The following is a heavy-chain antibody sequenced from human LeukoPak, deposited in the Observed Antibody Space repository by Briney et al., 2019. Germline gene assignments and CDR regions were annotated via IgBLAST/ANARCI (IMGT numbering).Heavy chain of an antibody. D-gene: IGHD2-8*02. CDR1: GGSINSGGYF. CDR2: IYYTGST. CDR3: ARERFAGGYRYLDY. V-gene: IGHV4-31*03. J-gene: IGHJ4*02. Sequence: SETLSLTCTVSGGSINSGGYFWNWIRQHPGRGLEWIGSIYYTGSTSYYPSLKSRLTISIATSKNQFSLRLNSVIAADTAVYYCARERFAGGYRYLDYWGQATLVTVSS.